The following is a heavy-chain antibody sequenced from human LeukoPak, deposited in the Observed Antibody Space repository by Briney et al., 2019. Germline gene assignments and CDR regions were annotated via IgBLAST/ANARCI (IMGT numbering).Heavy chain of an antibody. D-gene: IGHD2-2*01. J-gene: IGHJ4*02. Sequence: ETLSLTCTVSGGSISSSSFYWGWIRQAPGKGLEWVSSISSSSSYIYYADSVKGRFTISRDNAKNSLYLQMNSLRAEDTAVYYCARFYCSSTSCYPPPEYWGQGTLVTVSS. CDR1: GGSISSSS. CDR2: ISSSSSYI. CDR3: ARFYCSSTSCYPPPEY. V-gene: IGHV3-21*01.